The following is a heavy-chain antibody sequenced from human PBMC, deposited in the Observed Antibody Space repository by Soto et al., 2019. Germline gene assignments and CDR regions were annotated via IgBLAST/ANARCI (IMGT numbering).Heavy chain of an antibody. V-gene: IGHV3-72*01. CDR3: VRAFDI. Sequence: EVQLVESGGGLVQPGGSLRLSCAASGFTFSDYYMDWVRQAPGKGLEWVGRTKNKAYSYSIEYAASVKGRFTIARDDSKTSLFLQMNSLKTEHTAVYYCVRAFDIWGQGTMVTVSS. CDR1: GFTFSDYY. CDR2: TKNKAYSYSI. J-gene: IGHJ3*02.